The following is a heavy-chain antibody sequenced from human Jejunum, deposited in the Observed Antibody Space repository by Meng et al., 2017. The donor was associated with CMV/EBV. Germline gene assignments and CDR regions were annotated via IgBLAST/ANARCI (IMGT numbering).Heavy chain of an antibody. V-gene: IGHV3-23*03. CDR3: AKDKTPDGLFNFDL. D-gene: IGHD1-14*01. CDR1: GFSFRNYS. Sequence: AHGFSFRNYSKNWVRQAPGKGLEWVTIIYGGSNGKYYADSVKGRFSISRDDYKNTVYLQMNGVRADDTAVYYCAKDKTPDGLFNFDLWGRGTLVTVSS. J-gene: IGHJ4*02. CDR2: IYGGSNGK.